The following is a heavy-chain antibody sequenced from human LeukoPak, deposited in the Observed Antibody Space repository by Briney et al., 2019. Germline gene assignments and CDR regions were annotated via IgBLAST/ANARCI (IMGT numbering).Heavy chain of an antibody. CDR1: EFTFSNYG. D-gene: IGHD6-19*01. CDR3: AKGGIAVAGTSYYYYMDV. V-gene: IGHV3-23*01. Sequence: GGTLRLSCAASEFTFSNYGMSWVRQAPGKGLEWVSAISGSGDYTYYADSVKGRFTISRDNSKNTLHLQMNSLRAEDAAVYYCAKGGIAVAGTSYYYYMDVWGKGTTVTISS. J-gene: IGHJ6*03. CDR2: ISGSGDYT.